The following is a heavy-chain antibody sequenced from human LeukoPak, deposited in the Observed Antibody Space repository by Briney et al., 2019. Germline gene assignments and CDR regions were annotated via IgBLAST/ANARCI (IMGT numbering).Heavy chain of an antibody. CDR3: ARLGGSYHRGYYYYYMDV. J-gene: IGHJ6*03. V-gene: IGHV5-51*01. CDR2: IYPGDSDT. CDR1: GYSFTSYW. D-gene: IGHD1-26*01. Sequence: ESLKISCKGSGYSFTSYWIGWVRQMPGKGLEWMGIIYPGDSDTRYSPSFQGQVTISADKSISTAYLQWSSLKASDTAMYYCARLGGSYHRGYYYYYMDVWGKGTTVTISS.